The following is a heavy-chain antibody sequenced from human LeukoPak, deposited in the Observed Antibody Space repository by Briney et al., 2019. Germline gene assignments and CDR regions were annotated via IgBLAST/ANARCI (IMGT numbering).Heavy chain of an antibody. CDR3: TLLAVASDFDY. CDR1: RFPFSVYE. V-gene: IGHV3-48*03. D-gene: IGHD6-19*01. J-gene: IGHJ4*02. Sequence: GGSLRLSCAVSRFPFSVYEMNWVRQAPGKGLEWVSNIASSGTTKYYADSVKGRFSISRDNAKSSLYLQLNSLRVEDTAVYYCTLLAVASDFDYWGQGALVTVSS. CDR2: IASSGTTK.